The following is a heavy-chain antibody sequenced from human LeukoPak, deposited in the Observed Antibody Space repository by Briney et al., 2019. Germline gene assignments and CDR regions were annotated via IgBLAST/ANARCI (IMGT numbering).Heavy chain of an antibody. CDR1: GFPFSSYS. J-gene: IGHJ6*04. D-gene: IGHD3-10*02. CDR3: AELGITMIGGV. V-gene: IGHV3-21*01. CDR2: ISSSSSYI. Sequence: GGSLRLSCAASGFPFSSYSMNWGRQAPGKGLEGVSSISSSSSYIYYADSVKGRFTISRDNAKNSLYLQMNSLRAEDTAVYYCAELGITMIGGVWGKGTTVTISS.